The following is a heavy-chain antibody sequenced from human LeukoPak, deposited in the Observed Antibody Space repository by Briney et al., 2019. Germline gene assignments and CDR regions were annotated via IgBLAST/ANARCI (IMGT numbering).Heavy chain of an antibody. V-gene: IGHV4-34*01. CDR3: ARRVVWDPTPVNY. CDR2: INHSGST. CDR1: GGSISGYY. J-gene: IGHJ4*02. Sequence: SETLSLTCTVSGGSISGYYWSWIRQPPGKGLEWIGEINHSGSTNYNPSLKSRVTISVDTSKNQFSLRLSSVTAADTAVYYCARRVVWDPTPVNYWGQGTLVTVSS. D-gene: IGHD1-26*01.